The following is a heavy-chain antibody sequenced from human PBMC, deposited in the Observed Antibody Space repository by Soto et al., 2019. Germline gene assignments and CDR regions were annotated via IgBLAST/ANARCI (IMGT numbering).Heavy chain of an antibody. CDR3: AREPAVTTDYGLAG. CDR2: IYTDGRT. J-gene: IGHJ6*02. CDR1: GGTRDFND. V-gene: IGHV3-53*01. Sequence: PGVLQRLPCAVAGGTRDFNDMPWVRKNPGKGLEWVSFIYTDGRTFYADSVKGRFTISRDDSENTVYLQMNSLRVEDTAVYYCAREPAVTTDYGLAGWGQGTTVTVSS. D-gene: IGHD4-17*01.